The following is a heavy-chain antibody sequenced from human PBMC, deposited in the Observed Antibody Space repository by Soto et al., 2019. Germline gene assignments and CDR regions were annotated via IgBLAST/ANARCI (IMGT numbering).Heavy chain of an antibody. D-gene: IGHD3-3*01. V-gene: IGHV3-48*02. Sequence: EVQVVESGGGLVQPGGSLRLSCAASGLTFSSNSMNWVRQAPGKGLEWISYISSSSSTIYADSVKGRFTISRDNAKNSLYLQMNSLRDEVPAVYYCARVIWSGHLTSDLWGQGTLVTVSS. CDR3: ARVIWSGHLTSDL. J-gene: IGHJ5*02. CDR2: ISSSSSTI. CDR1: GLTFSSNS.